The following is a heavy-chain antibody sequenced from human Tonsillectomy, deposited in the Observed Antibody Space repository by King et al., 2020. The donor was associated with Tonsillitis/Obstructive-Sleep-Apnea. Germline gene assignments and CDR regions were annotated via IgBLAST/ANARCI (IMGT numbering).Heavy chain of an antibody. Sequence: VQLVESGAEVKKPGASVKVSCKASGYTFTSYGISWVRQAPGQGLEWMGWISAYNGNTNYAQKLQGRVTMTTDTSTSTAYMELRSLRSDDTAVYYCARGAEMATISYNYYYYGMDVWGQGTTVTVSS. D-gene: IGHD5-24*01. V-gene: IGHV1-18*01. CDR3: ARGAEMATISYNYYYYGMDV. J-gene: IGHJ6*02. CDR2: ISAYNGNT. CDR1: GYTFTSYG.